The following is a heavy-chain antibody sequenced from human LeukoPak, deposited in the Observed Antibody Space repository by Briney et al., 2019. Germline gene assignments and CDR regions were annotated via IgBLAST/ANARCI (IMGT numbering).Heavy chain of an antibody. Sequence: PGGSLRLSCTASGFTFGDYAMSWVRQAPGKGLEWVSTISTIGSTTYYADSVKGRFTISRDNSKNTLYLQMHSLRAEDTAIYYCAKRKAASDISSSSDIWGQGTMVTVSS. J-gene: IGHJ3*02. CDR2: ISTIGSTT. V-gene: IGHV3-23*01. CDR1: GFTFGDYA. D-gene: IGHD5-12*01. CDR3: AKRKAASDISSSSDI.